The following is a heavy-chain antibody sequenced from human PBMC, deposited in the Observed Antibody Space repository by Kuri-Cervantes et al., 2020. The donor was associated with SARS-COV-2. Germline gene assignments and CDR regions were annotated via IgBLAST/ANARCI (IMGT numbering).Heavy chain of an antibody. CDR1: GYTFTSYY. Sequence: ASVKVSCKASGYTFTSYYMHWVRQAPGQGLEWMGIINPSGGSTSYAQKFQGRVTMTRDTSTSTVYMELSSLRSDDTAVYYCARVAGSYYYYYGMDVWGQGTTVTVSS. CDR2: INPSGGST. CDR3: ARVAGSYYYYYGMDV. D-gene: IGHD2-15*01. V-gene: IGHV1-46*01. J-gene: IGHJ6*02.